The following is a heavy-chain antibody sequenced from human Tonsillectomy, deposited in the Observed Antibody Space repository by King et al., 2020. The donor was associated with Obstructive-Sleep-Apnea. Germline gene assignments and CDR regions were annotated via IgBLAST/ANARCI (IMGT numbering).Heavy chain of an antibody. CDR2: ISYDGSNK. J-gene: IGHJ6*02. D-gene: IGHD4-17*01. CDR3: PTPVLGHYDYGMDV. V-gene: IGHV3-30-3*01. CDR1: GFTFSSYA. Sequence: VQLVESGGGVVQPGRSLRLSCADSGFTFSSYAMHWVRQAPGKGLEWGAVISYDGSNKYYADPVKGRFTISRDNSKNTLYLQMNSLRAEDTAVYYCPTPVLGHYDYGMDVWGQGTTVTVSS.